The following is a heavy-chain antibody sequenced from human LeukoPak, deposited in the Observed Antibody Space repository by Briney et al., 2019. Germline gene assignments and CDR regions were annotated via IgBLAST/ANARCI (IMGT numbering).Heavy chain of an antibody. CDR3: AKGELGLWFDY. CDR2: FSYVGSNK. D-gene: IGHD5-18*01. Sequence: PGRSLRLSFAASRFPFSRYGFPWVRRAPGKGRGWGALFSYVGSNKYYADSVQGRFTISRDNSKNTLYLQMNSLRAEDAAVYYCAKGELGLWFDYWGQGTLVTVSS. CDR1: RFPFSRYG. J-gene: IGHJ4*02. V-gene: IGHV3-30*18.